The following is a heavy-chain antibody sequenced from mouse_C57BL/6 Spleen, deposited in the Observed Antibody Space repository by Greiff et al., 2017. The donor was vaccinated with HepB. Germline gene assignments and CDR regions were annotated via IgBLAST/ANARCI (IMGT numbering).Heavy chain of an antibody. V-gene: IGHV5-17*01. CDR3: ARRYGSSYWYFDV. Sequence: EVQLVESGGGLVKPGGSLKLSCAASGFTFSDYGMHWVRQAPEKGLEWVAYISSGSITIYYADTVKGRFTISIDNAKNTLFLQMTSLRSEDTAMYYCARRYGSSYWYFDVWGTGTTVTVSS. CDR2: ISSGSITI. CDR1: GFTFSDYG. D-gene: IGHD1-1*01. J-gene: IGHJ1*03.